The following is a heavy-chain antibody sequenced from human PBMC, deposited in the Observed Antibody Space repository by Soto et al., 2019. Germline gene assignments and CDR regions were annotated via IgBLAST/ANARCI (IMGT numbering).Heavy chain of an antibody. CDR2: IYWDDDR. CDR1: GFSLTTSGVG. J-gene: IGHJ4*02. Sequence: QITLKESGPTRVKPTQTLTLTCTFSGFSLTTSGVGVGWIRQPPGKALEWLAFIYWDDDRRYNPSLTTSLTSNKDTSNNQVVLTSTHLDPGDTASYYCAHRAGRQGNGDGGYFDYWGLGTLVTVSS. CDR3: AHRAGRQGNGDGGYFDY. V-gene: IGHV2-5*02. D-gene: IGHD3-10*01.